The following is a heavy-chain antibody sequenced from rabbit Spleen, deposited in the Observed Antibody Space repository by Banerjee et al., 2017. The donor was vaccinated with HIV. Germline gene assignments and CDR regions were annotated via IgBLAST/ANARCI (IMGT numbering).Heavy chain of an antibody. Sequence: QEQLEESGGDLVKPEGSLTLTCTASGFSFSSSYWICWVRQAPGKGLEWIGIIYAARGTTDYASWVNGRFTISSDNAQSTVDLKMTSLTAADTATYFCARDVVAYAGVTYGYGTGFNLWGPGTLVTVS. CDR3: ARDVVAYAGVTYGYGTGFNL. D-gene: IGHD6-1*01. CDR1: GFSFSSSYW. V-gene: IGHV1S45*01. CDR2: IYAARGTT. J-gene: IGHJ4*01.